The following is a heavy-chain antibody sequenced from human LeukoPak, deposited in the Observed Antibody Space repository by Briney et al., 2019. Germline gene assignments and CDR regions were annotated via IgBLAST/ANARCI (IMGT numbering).Heavy chain of an antibody. CDR3: ARDLVYYGSGWGYFDY. CDR1: GITFSTYS. D-gene: IGHD3-10*01. J-gene: IGHJ4*02. Sequence: GGSLRLSCVASGITFSTYSVNWVRQAPGKGLEWVSFISSDGGTKDYADSVKGRFTISRDNAKNSVYLQMNSLRAEDTAVYYCARDLVYYGSGWGYFDYWGQGTLVTVSS. V-gene: IGHV3-48*04. CDR2: ISSDGGTK.